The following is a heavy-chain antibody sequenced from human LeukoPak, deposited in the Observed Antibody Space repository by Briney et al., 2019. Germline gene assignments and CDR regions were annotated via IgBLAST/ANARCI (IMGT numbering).Heavy chain of an antibody. CDR3: AKDGRAYGSGWYTSDY. Sequence: GGSLRLSCAASGFTFSSYAMSWVRQAAGKGLEWVSAITGSGGSTYYTDSAKGQFTISRDNSKNTVYLQMNSLRAEDTAVYYCAKDGRAYGSGWYTSDYWGQGTLVTVSS. D-gene: IGHD6-19*01. CDR2: ITGSGGST. J-gene: IGHJ4*02. V-gene: IGHV3-23*01. CDR1: GFTFSSYA.